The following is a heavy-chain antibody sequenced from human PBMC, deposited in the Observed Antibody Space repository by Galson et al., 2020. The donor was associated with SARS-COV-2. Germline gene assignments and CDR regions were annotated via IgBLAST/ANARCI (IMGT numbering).Heavy chain of an antibody. CDR2: IYPNSAGP. D-gene: IGHD3-10*01. J-gene: IGHJ4*02. Sequence: ASAKVPCQASGYTFTDNYLQWVPQAPGEGLEWMGRIYPNSAGPHHALKFLGRVTMTTDTSISTAYMELRRLTSVDTAVYYCARDRNYYGSGSYLFDNWGQGTLVTVSS. CDR1: GYTFTDNY. CDR3: ARDRNYYGSGSYLFDN. V-gene: IGHV1-2*06.